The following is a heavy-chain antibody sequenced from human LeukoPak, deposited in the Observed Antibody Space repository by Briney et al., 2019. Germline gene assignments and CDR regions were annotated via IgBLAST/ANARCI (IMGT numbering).Heavy chain of an antibody. CDR1: GYTFTSYD. D-gene: IGHD3-10*01. Sequence: ASVKVSCKASGYTFTSYDINWVRQATGQGLEWMGWMNPNSGNTGYAQKFQGRVTMTRNTSISTAYMELSSLRSEDTAVYYCARLAVFRGAARDTNTQWGQGTLVTVSS. CDR3: ARLAVFRGAARDTNTQ. CDR2: MNPNSGNT. V-gene: IGHV1-8*01. J-gene: IGHJ4*02.